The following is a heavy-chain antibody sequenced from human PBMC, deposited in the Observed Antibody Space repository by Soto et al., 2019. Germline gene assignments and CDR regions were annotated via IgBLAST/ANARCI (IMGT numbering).Heavy chain of an antibody. Sequence: SETLSLTCAVYGGSFSGYYWSWIRQPPGKGLEWIGEINHSGSTNYNPSLKSRVTISVDTSKNQFSLKLSSVTAADTAVYYCARGGSRYCTNGVCTPTYYFDYWGQGTLVTVSS. D-gene: IGHD2-8*01. CDR2: INHSGST. J-gene: IGHJ4*02. CDR1: GGSFSGYY. V-gene: IGHV4-34*01. CDR3: ARGGSRYCTNGVCTPTYYFDY.